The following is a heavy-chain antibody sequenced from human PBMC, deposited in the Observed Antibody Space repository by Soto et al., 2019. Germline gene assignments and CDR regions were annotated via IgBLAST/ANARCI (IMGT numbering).Heavy chain of an antibody. V-gene: IGHV4-59*01. CDR3: AKGGWRLFGI. D-gene: IGHD3-3*01. CDR1: GGSISSYY. Sequence: QVQLQESGPGLVKPSETLSLTCTVSGGSISSYYWSWIRQPPGKGLEWIGNIYDSGSTNYNPSLTHRVTISVDTSKSQFSLKLSSVTAADTAVYCCAKGGWRLFGIWGPGTMVTVSS. J-gene: IGHJ3*02. CDR2: IYDSGST.